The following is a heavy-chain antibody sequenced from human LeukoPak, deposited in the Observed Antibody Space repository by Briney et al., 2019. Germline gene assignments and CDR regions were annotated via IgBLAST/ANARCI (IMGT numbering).Heavy chain of an antibody. CDR3: ARGEAYYDSSGYSYYFDY. V-gene: IGHV4-31*03. CDR1: GGSISSGGYY. D-gene: IGHD3-22*01. Sequence: SETLSLTCTVSGGSISSGGYYWSWIRQHPGKGLEWIGYIYYSGSTYYNPSLKSRVTISVDTSKNQFSLKLSSVTAADTAVYYCARGEAYYDSSGYSYYFDYWGQGTLVTVSS. J-gene: IGHJ4*02. CDR2: IYYSGST.